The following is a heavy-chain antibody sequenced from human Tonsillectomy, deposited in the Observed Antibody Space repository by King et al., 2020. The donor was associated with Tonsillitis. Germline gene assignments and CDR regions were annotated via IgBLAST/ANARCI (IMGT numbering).Heavy chain of an antibody. Sequence: VQLVESGGGLVQPGGTLRLSCAASGFTFSSYAMSWVRQAPGKGLEWVSAIRGSGGSTYYADPGKGRFTISRDNSKNTLYLQMNSLRGEETAVYYCANGGGAVAGFAYWGQGTLVTVSS. CDR3: ANGGGAVAGFAY. D-gene: IGHD6-19*01. V-gene: IGHV3-23*04. CDR1: GFTFSSYA. J-gene: IGHJ4*02. CDR2: IRGSGGST.